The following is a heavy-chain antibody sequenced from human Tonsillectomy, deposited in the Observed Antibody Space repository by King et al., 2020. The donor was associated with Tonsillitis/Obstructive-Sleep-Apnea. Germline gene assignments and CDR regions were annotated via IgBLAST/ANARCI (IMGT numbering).Heavy chain of an antibody. CDR1: GFSLSTSGMF. Sequence: VTLKESGPALVKPTQTLTLTCTFSGFSLSTSGMFVSWIRQPPGKALEWLARIDWDDDTYYSTSLKTRLTISKDTSKNQVVLTMTNMDPVDTATYYCARTDCSSTSCYVDYWGQGTLVTVSS. V-gene: IGHV2-70*11. CDR3: ARTDCSSTSCYVDY. J-gene: IGHJ4*02. CDR2: IDWDDDT. D-gene: IGHD2-2*01.